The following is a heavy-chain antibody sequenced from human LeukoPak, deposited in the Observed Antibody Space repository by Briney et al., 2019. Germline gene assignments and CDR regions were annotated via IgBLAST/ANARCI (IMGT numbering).Heavy chain of an antibody. CDR1: GYTFTSYY. D-gene: IGHD3-22*01. CDR2: INPSGGST. Sequence: ASVKVSCKASGYTFTSYYMHWVRQAPGQGLEWMGIINPSGGSTTYAQNFQGRVTMTRDTSTSTVYMELSSLRSEDTAVYFCARGGTDYYDSSGFSGYWGQGTLVTVSS. J-gene: IGHJ4*02. V-gene: IGHV1-46*01. CDR3: ARGGTDYYDSSGFSGY.